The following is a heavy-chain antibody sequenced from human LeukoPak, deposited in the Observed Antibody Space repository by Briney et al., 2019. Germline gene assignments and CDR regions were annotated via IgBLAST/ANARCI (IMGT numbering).Heavy chain of an antibody. D-gene: IGHD2-2*01. CDR1: GYTFTGYY. CDR2: INPNSGGT. CDR3: ARDIVVVPAAGPFDY. Sequence: ASVKVSCKASGYTFTGYYMHWVRQAPGQGLEWMGWINPNSGGTNYAQKFQGRVTMTRDTSISTAYMELSRLRSDDTAVYYCARDIVVVPAAGPFDYWGQGTLVTVSS. V-gene: IGHV1-2*02. J-gene: IGHJ4*02.